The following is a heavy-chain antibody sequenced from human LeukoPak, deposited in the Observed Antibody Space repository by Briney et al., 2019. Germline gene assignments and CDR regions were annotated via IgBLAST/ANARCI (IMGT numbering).Heavy chain of an antibody. Sequence: ASVKVSCKASGGTFSSYAISWVRQAPGQGLEWMGWISAYNGNTNYAQKLQGRVTMTTDTSTSTAYMELRSLRSDDTAVYYCARVSYYGSGSNDYGMDVWGQGTTVTVSS. CDR1: GGTFSSYA. J-gene: IGHJ6*02. CDR3: ARVSYYGSGSNDYGMDV. D-gene: IGHD3-10*01. CDR2: ISAYNGNT. V-gene: IGHV1-18*01.